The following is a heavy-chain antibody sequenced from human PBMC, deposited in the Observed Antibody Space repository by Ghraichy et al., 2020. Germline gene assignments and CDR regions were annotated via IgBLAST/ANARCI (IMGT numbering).Heavy chain of an antibody. CDR3: ARGDHSSGWYISMDV. V-gene: IGHV4-34*01. D-gene: IGHD6-19*01. J-gene: IGHJ6*04. CDR2: INHSGST. Sequence: SETLSLTCAVYGGSFSGYYWSWIRQPPGKGLEWIGEINHSGSTNYNPSLKSRVTISLDTSKNQFSLKLSSVTAADTAVYYCARGDHSSGWYISMDVWGKGTTVTVSS. CDR1: GGSFSGYY.